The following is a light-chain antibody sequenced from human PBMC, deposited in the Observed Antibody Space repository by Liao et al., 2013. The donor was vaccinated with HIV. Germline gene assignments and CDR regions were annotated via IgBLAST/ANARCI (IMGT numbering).Light chain of an antibody. CDR2: EDT. CDR1: KLGDKY. CDR3: QVWHSSSDHYV. J-gene: IGLJ1*01. Sequence: SYELTQPPSVSVSPGQTATVTCSGDKLGDKYVAWYQQRPGQAPVLVIYEDTKRPSGIPERFSGSNSGNTATLTISRVEAGDEADYYCQVWHSSSDHYVFGTGTKVTVL. V-gene: IGLV3-1*01.